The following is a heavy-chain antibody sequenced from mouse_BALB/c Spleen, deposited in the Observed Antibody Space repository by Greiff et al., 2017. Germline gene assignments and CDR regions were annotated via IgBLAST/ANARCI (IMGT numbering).Heavy chain of an antibody. Sequence: VKLQQPGAELVRPGASVKLSCKASGYTFTSYWINWVKQRPGQGLEWIGNIYPSDSYTNYNQKFKDKATLTVDKSSSTAYMQLSSPTSEDSAVYYCTRGDYDVGYWGQGTTLTVSS. V-gene: IGHV1-69*02. D-gene: IGHD2-4*01. CDR1: GYTFTSYW. CDR2: IYPSDSYT. J-gene: IGHJ2*01. CDR3: TRGDYDVGY.